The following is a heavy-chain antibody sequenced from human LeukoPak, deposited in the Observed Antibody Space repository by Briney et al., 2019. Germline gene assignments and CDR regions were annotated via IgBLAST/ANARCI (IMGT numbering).Heavy chain of an antibody. D-gene: IGHD6-19*01. Sequence: SETLSLTCTVSGGSISSYYWSWIRQPPGKGLEWIGYIYYSGSTNFNPSLKSRVTISVDTSKNQFSLKLSSVTAADTAVYYCARRKAVALFDPWGQGTLVTVSS. CDR1: GGSISSYY. CDR3: ARRKAVALFDP. V-gene: IGHV4-59*01. CDR2: IYYSGST. J-gene: IGHJ5*02.